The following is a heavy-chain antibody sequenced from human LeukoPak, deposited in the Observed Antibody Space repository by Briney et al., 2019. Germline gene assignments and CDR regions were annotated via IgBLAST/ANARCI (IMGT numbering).Heavy chain of an antibody. D-gene: IGHD6-19*01. CDR3: AKGGQQWHYFFDF. J-gene: IGHJ4*02. CDR1: RFPFSSDA. CDR2: FRGSGGSS. V-gene: IGHV3-23*01. Sequence: PGGSLRLSCSAPRFPFSSDAMSSVRQAPGKGLELVSAFRGSGGSSTYADSVKGRFTIYSDNPSNNLYLQVDSLRAEDTAVYYCAKGGQQWHYFFDFWGQGTLVTVSS.